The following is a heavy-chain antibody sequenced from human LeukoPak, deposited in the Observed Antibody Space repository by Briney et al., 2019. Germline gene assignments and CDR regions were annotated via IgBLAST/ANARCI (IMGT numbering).Heavy chain of an antibody. V-gene: IGHV3-74*01. CDR3: ARDLAYCGGDCYLYYFDY. Sequence: GGSLRLSCAASGFTFSSYWMHWVRQAPGKGLVWVSRINSDGSSTSYADSVKGRFTISRDNAKNTLYLQMNSLRAEDTAVYYYARDLAYCGGDCYLYYFDYWGQGTLVTVSS. CDR1: GFTFSSYW. CDR2: INSDGSST. J-gene: IGHJ4*02. D-gene: IGHD2-21*02.